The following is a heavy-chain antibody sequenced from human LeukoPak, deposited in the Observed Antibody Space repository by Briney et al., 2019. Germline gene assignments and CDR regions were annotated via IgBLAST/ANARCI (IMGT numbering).Heavy chain of an antibody. CDR1: GFTFSSYG. V-gene: IGHV3-30*02. J-gene: IGHJ4*02. CDR2: IRYDGSNK. D-gene: IGHD6-13*01. CDR3: AKEGSSWYYFDY. Sequence: PGGSLRLSCAASGFTFSSYGMHWVRQAPGKGLEWVAFIRYDGSNKYYADSVKGRFTISRDNSKNTLYLQMNSLRAEDTAVYYCAKEGSSWYYFDYWGQGTLGTVSS.